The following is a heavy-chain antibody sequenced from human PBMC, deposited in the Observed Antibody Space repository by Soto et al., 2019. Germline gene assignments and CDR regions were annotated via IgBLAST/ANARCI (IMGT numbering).Heavy chain of an antibody. D-gene: IGHD2-8*01. CDR3: TKSRRSVLMVYGFGGMDV. V-gene: IGHV3-23*01. J-gene: IGHJ6*02. CDR1: GFSVRAYA. Sequence: GSLRLSRAASGFSVRAYAMSWVRQAPGKGLDWVSSISGSGDGTYYGDSVKGRFTLSRDTSQKTLYLQMNNLRGEDTAVYFCTKSRRSVLMVYGFGGMDVWGRGTTVTVS. CDR2: ISGSGDGT.